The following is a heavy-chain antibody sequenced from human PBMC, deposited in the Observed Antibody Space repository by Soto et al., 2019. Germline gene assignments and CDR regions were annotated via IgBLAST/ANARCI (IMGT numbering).Heavy chain of an antibody. D-gene: IGHD3-10*01. CDR3: AKDHRIWGRLVEYMDV. J-gene: IGHJ6*02. Sequence: GGSLRLSCAASGFTFSSYALGWVRQAPGRGLECVSAISGSGVSTFYADSVKGRFTISRDTSKNTLYLQMNTLTAEDTAVYYCAKDHRIWGRLVEYMDVWGQGTTVTVSS. CDR2: ISGSGVST. CDR1: GFTFSSYA. V-gene: IGHV3-23*01.